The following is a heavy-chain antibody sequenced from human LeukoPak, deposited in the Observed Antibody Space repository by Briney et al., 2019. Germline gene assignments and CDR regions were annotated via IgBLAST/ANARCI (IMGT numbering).Heavy chain of an antibody. D-gene: IGHD3-10*01. V-gene: IGHV3-23*05. CDR1: GFIFSSCD. Sequence: GGSLRLSCEASGFIFSSCDLSWVRQAPGKGLEWVSDIDESGYKTYYADSVKGQFTISRDNSKDTLYLHMNSLRVEDTAIYYCANRIRGSAYWGQGTLVTVSS. CDR2: IDESGYKT. CDR3: ANRIRGSAY. J-gene: IGHJ4*02.